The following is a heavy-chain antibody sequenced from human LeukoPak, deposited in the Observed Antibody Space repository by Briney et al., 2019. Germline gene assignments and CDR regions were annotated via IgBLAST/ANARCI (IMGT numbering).Heavy chain of an antibody. CDR2: INSGGST. Sequence: GGPLRLSCAASGFSVSSNYMSWVRQAPGKGLEWVSVINSGGSTYYADSVEGRFTISRDSSKDKLFLQLNSLRAEDTAVYYCARRRPLDYWGQGTLVTVSS. CDR1: GFSVSSNY. CDR3: ARRRPLDY. J-gene: IGHJ4*02. V-gene: IGHV3-66*04.